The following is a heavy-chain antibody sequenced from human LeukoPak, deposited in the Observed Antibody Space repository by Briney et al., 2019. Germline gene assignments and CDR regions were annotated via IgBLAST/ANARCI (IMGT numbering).Heavy chain of an antibody. CDR1: GGSFSGYY. D-gene: IGHD3-22*01. CDR3: ARSYYYDSSGYYTYHYYGMDV. J-gene: IGHJ6*02. Sequence: PSETLSLTCAVYGGSFSGYYWSWIRQPPGGGLEWIGEINHSGSTNYNPSLKSRVTISVDTSKNQFSLKLSSVTAADTAVYYCARSYYYDSSGYYTYHYYGMDVWGQGTTVTVSS. V-gene: IGHV4-34*01. CDR2: INHSGST.